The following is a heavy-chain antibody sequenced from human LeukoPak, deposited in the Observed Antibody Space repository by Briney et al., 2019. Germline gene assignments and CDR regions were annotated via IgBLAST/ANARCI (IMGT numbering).Heavy chain of an antibody. V-gene: IGHV3-30-3*01. CDR1: GLTFSSSA. CDR2: ISYDGDNK. Sequence: GRSLRLSCEDSGLTFSSSAMHWVRQAPGKGLEWVAVISYDGDNKYYADSVKGRFTISRDNSKNTLSLQMNSLRTEDTAIYYCARARDNYDNSGFSALDLWGQGTLVSVSS. CDR3: ARARDNYDNSGFSALDL. D-gene: IGHD3-22*01. J-gene: IGHJ5*02.